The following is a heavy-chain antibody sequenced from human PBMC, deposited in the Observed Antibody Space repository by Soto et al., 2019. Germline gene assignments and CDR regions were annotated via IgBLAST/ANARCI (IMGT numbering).Heavy chain of an antibody. V-gene: IGHV3-23*01. CDR2: ISGSGGST. Sequence: GGSLRLSCAASGFTFSSYAMSWVRQAPGKGLEWVSAISGSGGSTYYADSVKGRFTISRDNSKNTLYLQMNSLRAEDTAVYYCAKEGYYDSSGYSRYYYGMDVWGQGTTVTVS. D-gene: IGHD3-22*01. CDR3: AKEGYYDSSGYSRYYYGMDV. CDR1: GFTFSSYA. J-gene: IGHJ6*02.